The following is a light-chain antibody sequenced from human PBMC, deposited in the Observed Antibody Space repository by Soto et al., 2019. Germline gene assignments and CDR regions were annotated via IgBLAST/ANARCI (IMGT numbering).Light chain of an antibody. CDR1: HSINDW. J-gene: IGKJ1*01. CDR2: DAS. V-gene: IGKV1-5*01. CDR3: QQYHGFW. Sequence: DNPLTQSPSSLSASVGDRVTITCRARHSINDWLAWYQQKPGKAPKLLIYDASSLESGVPSRFSGGGSGTEFSHIINGLQPEDFATYYCQQYHGFWFGQGTKVDIK.